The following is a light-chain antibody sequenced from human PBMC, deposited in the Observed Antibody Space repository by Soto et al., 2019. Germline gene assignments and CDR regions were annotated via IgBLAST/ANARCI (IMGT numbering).Light chain of an antibody. V-gene: IGLV2-18*02. Sequence: QSALTQPPSVSGSPGQSVAICCTGTGSGIGTYNRVSWYQQPPGTAPKLMIYDVSDRPSGVPDRFSGSKSGNTASLTISGLQAEDEARYYCSSYTSSSTDVFGNGSKVTIL. CDR3: SSYTSSSTDV. CDR1: GSGIGTYNR. J-gene: IGLJ1*01. CDR2: DVS.